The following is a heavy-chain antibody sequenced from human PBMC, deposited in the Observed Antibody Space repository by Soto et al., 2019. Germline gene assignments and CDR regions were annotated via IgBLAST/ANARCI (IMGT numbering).Heavy chain of an antibody. CDR3: AEALGYCSGGSCYGYYFDY. CDR2: ISWISGSI. J-gene: IGHJ4*02. V-gene: IGHV3-9*01. D-gene: IGHD2-15*01. Sequence: EVQLVESGGGLVQPGRSLRLSCAASGFTFDDYAMHWVRQAPGKGLARVSGISWISGSIGYADSVKGRFTISRDNAKSSLYLQMNSLRAEDTALYYCAEALGYCSGGSCYGYYFDYWGQGTLVTVSS. CDR1: GFTFDDYA.